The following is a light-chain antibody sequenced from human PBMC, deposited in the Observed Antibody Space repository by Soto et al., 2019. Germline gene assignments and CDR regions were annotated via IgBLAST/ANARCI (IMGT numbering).Light chain of an antibody. J-gene: IGLJ3*02. CDR3: CSYAGSSTWV. Sequence: QSALTQPASVSGSPGQSITISCTGTSSDVGSYNLVSWYQQHPGKAPKLMIYEGSKRPSGVSNRFSGSKSGNTASLTISGLQAEEVADYYCCSYAGSSTWVFGGGTQMTVL. V-gene: IGLV2-23*01. CDR2: EGS. CDR1: SSDVGSYNL.